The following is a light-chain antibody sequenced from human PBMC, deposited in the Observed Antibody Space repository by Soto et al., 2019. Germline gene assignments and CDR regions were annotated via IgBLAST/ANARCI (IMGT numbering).Light chain of an antibody. J-gene: IGKJ4*01. CDR1: QSISSW. CDR2: DAS. Sequence: DIQMTQSPSTLSASVGDRVTITCRASQSISSWLAWYQQKPGKAPKLLIYDASGLESGVPSRFSGSGSGTEFSLTISSLQPDDFATYYCQQYNSYLTFGGGTKVEIK. CDR3: QQYNSYLT. V-gene: IGKV1-5*01.